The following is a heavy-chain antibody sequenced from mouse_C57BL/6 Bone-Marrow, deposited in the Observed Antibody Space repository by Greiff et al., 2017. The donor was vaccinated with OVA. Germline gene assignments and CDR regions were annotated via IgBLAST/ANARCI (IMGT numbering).Heavy chain of an antibody. CDR2: ISSGSSTI. CDR1: GFTFSDYG. D-gene: IGHD1-1*01. CDR3: ARTSFYYAMDY. J-gene: IGHJ4*01. Sequence: EVNLVESGGGLVKPGGSLKLSCAASGFTFSDYGMHWVRQAPEKGLEWVAYISSGSSTIYYADTVKGRFTISRDNAKNTLFLQMTSLRSEDTAMYYCARTSFYYAMDYWGQGTSVTVSS. V-gene: IGHV5-17*01.